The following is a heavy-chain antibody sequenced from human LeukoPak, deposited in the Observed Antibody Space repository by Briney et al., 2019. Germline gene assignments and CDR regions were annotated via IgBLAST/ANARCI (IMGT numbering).Heavy chain of an antibody. CDR2: VHHSGST. CDR3: ASGSANWNLGYYFDY. D-gene: IGHD1-20*01. Sequence: SETLSLTCAVSGGPIGSTKWWSSVRQPPVKGLEWIGEVHHSGSTNFNPSLKSRVTRSVDKSKNQFSLKLSSVTAADTAVYYCASGSANWNLGYYFDYWGQGTLVTVSS. V-gene: IGHV4-4*02. J-gene: IGHJ4*02. CDR1: GGPIGSTKW.